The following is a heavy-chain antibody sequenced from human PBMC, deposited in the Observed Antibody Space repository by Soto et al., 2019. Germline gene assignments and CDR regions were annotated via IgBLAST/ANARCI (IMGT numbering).Heavy chain of an antibody. Sequence: ASVKVSCKASGYTFTGYYMHWARHAPGQGLEWMGWINPNSGGTNYAQKFQGWVTMTRDTSISTAYMELSRLRSDDTAVYYCARGVGYSSSRASYYYYYMDVWGKGTTVTVS. J-gene: IGHJ6*03. CDR2: INPNSGGT. D-gene: IGHD6-13*01. V-gene: IGHV1-2*04. CDR3: ARGVGYSSSRASYYYYYMDV. CDR1: GYTFTGYY.